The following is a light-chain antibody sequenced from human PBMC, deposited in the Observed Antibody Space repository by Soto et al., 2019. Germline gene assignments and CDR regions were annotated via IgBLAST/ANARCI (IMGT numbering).Light chain of an antibody. V-gene: IGKV3D-15*01. Sequence: EIVLTQSPATLCLSPGERATLSCRPSQSVSSNFLAWYQQKPGQAPRLLIYGASSRATGIPDRFSGSGSGAEFTLTINSLQAEDCAVYYCQQYYNWPRTFGQGTRLEIK. J-gene: IGKJ5*01. CDR2: GAS. CDR1: QSVSSN. CDR3: QQYYNWPRT.